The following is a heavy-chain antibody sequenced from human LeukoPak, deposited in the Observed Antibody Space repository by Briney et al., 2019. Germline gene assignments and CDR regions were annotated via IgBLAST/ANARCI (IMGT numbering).Heavy chain of an antibody. CDR3: ASAYYHYYFDY. Sequence: GGSLRLSCAASGFTFSSYEMNWVREAPGKGLEWVSYISSSGSTIYYADSVKGRFTISRDNAKNTLYLQMNSLRAEDSAVYYCASAYYHYYFDYWGQGTLVTVSS. J-gene: IGHJ4*02. D-gene: IGHD3-16*01. V-gene: IGHV3-48*03. CDR1: GFTFSSYE. CDR2: ISSSGSTI.